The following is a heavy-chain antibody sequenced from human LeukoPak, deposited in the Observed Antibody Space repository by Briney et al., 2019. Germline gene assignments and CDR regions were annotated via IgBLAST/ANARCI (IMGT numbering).Heavy chain of an antibody. Sequence: SETLSLTCTVSGGSISSYYWSWIRQPPGEGLEWIGYIFYSGSTNYNPSLKSRVTISEDTSKNQFSLRLSSVTAADTALYYCAKGVPGSGWYSGFDAFDIWGQGTMVTVSS. CDR2: IFYSGST. CDR3: AKGVPGSGWYSGFDAFDI. J-gene: IGHJ3*02. D-gene: IGHD6-19*01. V-gene: IGHV4-59*08. CDR1: GGSISSYY.